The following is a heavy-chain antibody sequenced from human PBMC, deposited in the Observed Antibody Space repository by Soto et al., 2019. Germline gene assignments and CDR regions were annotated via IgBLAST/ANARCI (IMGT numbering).Heavy chain of an antibody. D-gene: IGHD2-2*01. V-gene: IGHV1-8*01. CDR1: GYTFTSYD. J-gene: IGHJ6*02. CDR2: MNPNSGNT. Sequence: ASVKVSCKASGYTFTSYDINWVRQATGQGLEWMGWMNPNSGNTGYAQKFQGRVTMTRNTSISTAYMELSSLRSEDTAVYYGARAYCSSTSCYYYYGMDVWGQGTTVTVSS. CDR3: ARAYCSSTSCYYYYGMDV.